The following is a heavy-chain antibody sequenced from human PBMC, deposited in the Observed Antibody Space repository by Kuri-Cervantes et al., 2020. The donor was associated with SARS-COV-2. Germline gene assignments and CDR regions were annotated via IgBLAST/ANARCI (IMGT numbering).Heavy chain of an antibody. CDR1: GGSISGYY. D-gene: IGHD3-16*01. Sequence: SETLSLTCTVSGGSISGYYWSWIRQPPGKGLEWIGYIYYSGSTNYNPSLKSRVTISVDTSKNQFSLKLSSVTAADTAVYYCARDPVGAWVWRYFDYWGQGTLVTVSS. CDR3: ARDPVGAWVWRYFDY. CDR2: IYYSGST. J-gene: IGHJ4*02. V-gene: IGHV4-59*12.